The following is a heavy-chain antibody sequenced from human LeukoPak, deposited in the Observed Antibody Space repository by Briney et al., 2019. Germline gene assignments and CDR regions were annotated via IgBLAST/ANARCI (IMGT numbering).Heavy chain of an antibody. CDR1: GFTFSSYS. V-gene: IGHV3-21*01. Sequence: GGSLRLSCAASGFTFSSYSANWVRQAPGKGLEWVSSISSSSSYIYYADSVKGRFTISRDNAKNSLYLQMNSLRAEGTAVYYCAREKAVAGLEGIDYWGQGALVTVSS. CDR3: AREKAVAGLEGIDY. CDR2: ISSSSSYI. D-gene: IGHD6-19*01. J-gene: IGHJ4*02.